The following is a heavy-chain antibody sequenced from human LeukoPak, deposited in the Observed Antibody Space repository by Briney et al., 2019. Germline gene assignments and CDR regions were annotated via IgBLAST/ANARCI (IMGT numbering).Heavy chain of an antibody. CDR2: INPNSGGT. V-gene: IGHV1-2*06. CDR3: ARVFLGFDWLLSLDY. D-gene: IGHD3-9*01. J-gene: IGHJ4*02. Sequence: ASVKVSCKASGYTFTGYYMHWVRQAPGQGLEWMGRINPNSGGTNYAQKFQGRVTVTRDTSISTAYMELSRLRSDDTAVYYCARVFLGFDWLLSLDYWGQGTLVTVSS. CDR1: GYTFTGYY.